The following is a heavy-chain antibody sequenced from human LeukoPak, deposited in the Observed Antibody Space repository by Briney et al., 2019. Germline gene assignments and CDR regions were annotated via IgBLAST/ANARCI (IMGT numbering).Heavy chain of an antibody. J-gene: IGHJ6*02. CDR2: INHNGNVN. V-gene: IGHV3-7*03. CDR1: GFTFSSYW. D-gene: IGHD3-16*01. CDR3: ARGGGLDV. Sequence: GGSLRLSCAASGFTFSSYWMNWARQAPGKGLEWVASINHNGNVNYYVDSVKGRFTISRDNAKNSLYLQMSNLKAEDTAVYSCARGGGLDVWGQGATVTVSS.